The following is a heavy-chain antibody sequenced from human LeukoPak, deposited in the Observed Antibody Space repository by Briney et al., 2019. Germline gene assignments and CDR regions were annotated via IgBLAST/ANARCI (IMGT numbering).Heavy chain of an antibody. Sequence: GGSLRLSCAASGFTASSNYMSWVRQAPGMGLEWVSVIFSGGTTYYADSVKRRFTISRDNSKNTLYLQVNSLRAEDTAVYYCGYFDPPTGYWGQGTLVTVSS. CDR1: GFTASSNY. CDR2: IFSGGTT. CDR3: GYFDPPTGY. V-gene: IGHV3-66*01. D-gene: IGHD3-9*01. J-gene: IGHJ1*01.